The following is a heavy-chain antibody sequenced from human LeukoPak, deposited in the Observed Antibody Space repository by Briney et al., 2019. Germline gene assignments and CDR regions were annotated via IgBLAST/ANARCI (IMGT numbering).Heavy chain of an antibody. CDR2: INSDGSST. V-gene: IGHV3-74*01. CDR3: ARDRPLTDYYYYGMDV. CDR1: GFTFSSYS. J-gene: IGHJ6*04. D-gene: IGHD6-6*01. Sequence: GGSLRLSCAASGFTFSSYSMHWVRQAPGEGLVWVSRINSDGSSTSYADSVKGRFTISRDNAKNTLYLQMNSLRAEDTAVYYCARDRPLTDYYYYGMDVWGKGTTVTVSS.